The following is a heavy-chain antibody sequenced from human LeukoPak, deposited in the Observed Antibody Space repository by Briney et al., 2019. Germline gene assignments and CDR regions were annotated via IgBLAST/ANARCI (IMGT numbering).Heavy chain of an antibody. D-gene: IGHD6-25*01. CDR1: GFTFDDYA. Sequence: PGRSLRLSCAASGFTFDDYAMHWVRQAPGKGLEWVSGISWNSGSIGYADSVKGRFTISRDNAKNSLYLQMNSLRAEDTALYYCAKDMGSSGYHDAFDIWGQGTMVTVSS. J-gene: IGHJ3*02. CDR2: ISWNSGSI. CDR3: AKDMGSSGYHDAFDI. V-gene: IGHV3-9*01.